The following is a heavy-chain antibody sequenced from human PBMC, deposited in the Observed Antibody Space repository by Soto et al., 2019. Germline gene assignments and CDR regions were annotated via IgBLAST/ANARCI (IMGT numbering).Heavy chain of an antibody. V-gene: IGHV4-30-4*01. CDR3: ARDLWVEPELYYYGMDV. Sequence: QVQLQESGPGLVRPSQTLSLTCTVSGDSISSADYYWSWIRQTPGKGLEWIGHIFYSGTTYYNPSLNRRLPISVDTSKTHFFLRLSSVTAADTAVYYCARDLWVEPELYYYGMDVWGHGTTVTVSS. CDR1: GDSISSADYY. J-gene: IGHJ6*02. D-gene: IGHD1-1*01. CDR2: IFYSGTT.